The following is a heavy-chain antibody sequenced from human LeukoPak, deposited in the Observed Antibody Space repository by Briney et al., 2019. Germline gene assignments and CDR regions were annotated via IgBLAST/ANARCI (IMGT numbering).Heavy chain of an antibody. CDR3: ARDLDFSTFLQGDY. D-gene: IGHD2/OR15-2a*01. CDR1: GFTFSAYA. V-gene: IGHV3-30*04. CDR2: MSSDGSSK. Sequence: SGGSLRLSCAASGFTFSAYAMHWVRQAPGKGLEWVAAMSSDGSSKYYTDSVKGRFTISSDNSKNTLYLQMHSLRPEDTAVYYCARDLDFSTFLQGDYWGQGTQVTVSS. J-gene: IGHJ4*02.